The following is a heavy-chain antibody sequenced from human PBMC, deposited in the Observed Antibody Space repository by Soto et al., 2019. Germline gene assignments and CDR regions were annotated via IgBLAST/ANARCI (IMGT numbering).Heavy chain of an antibody. CDR1: GYTFTNYG. J-gene: IGHJ4*02. Sequence: QVQLVQSGGEVKKPGASVKVSCNTAGYTFTNYGISWVRQAPGQGLEWMGWIGGHNGVTNNAQKFQDRVTMTRDISTNIAYMELRSLRSDDTAVYFCARDRQNYGTFDYWGQGTLVTVSS. V-gene: IGHV1-18*01. CDR3: ARDRQNYGTFDY. D-gene: IGHD4-17*01. CDR2: IGGHNGVT.